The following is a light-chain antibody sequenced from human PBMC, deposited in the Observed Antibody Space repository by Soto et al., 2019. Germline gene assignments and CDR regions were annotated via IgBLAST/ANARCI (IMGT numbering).Light chain of an antibody. CDR1: ENIKVS. J-gene: IGKJ5*01. Sequence: DIQMTQSPSTLSASVGDRVSLTCRASENIKVSLAWYQQKAGKAPKLLIYAASSLQSGVPSRFSGSGSGTHFTLTISSLQPEDFATYYCQHIHSIPITFGQGTRLEI. CDR2: AAS. V-gene: IGKV1-39*01. CDR3: QHIHSIPIT.